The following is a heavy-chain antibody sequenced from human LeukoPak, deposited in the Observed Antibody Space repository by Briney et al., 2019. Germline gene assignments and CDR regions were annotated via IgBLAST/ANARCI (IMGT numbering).Heavy chain of an antibody. J-gene: IGHJ4*02. V-gene: IGHV4-4*07. CDR1: GGSLSSYY. CDR2: IYTSGTT. Sequence: SETLSLTCTVSGGSLSSYYWTWIRQPAGKGLEWIGRIYTSGTTNYNPSLKSRVTISIDTSKNQFSLKLSSVTAADTAVYYCARGTAVVRGVIGYFDYWGQGTLVTVSS. CDR3: ARGTAVVRGVIGYFDY. D-gene: IGHD3-10*01.